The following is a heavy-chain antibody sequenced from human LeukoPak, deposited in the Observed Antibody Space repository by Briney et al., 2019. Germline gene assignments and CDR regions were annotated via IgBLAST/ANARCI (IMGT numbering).Heavy chain of an antibody. D-gene: IGHD2-15*01. CDR1: GFFFSTYA. Sequence: PGGSLRLSCAASGFFFSTYAMTWVRQAPGKGLEWVSGISGSGDTFYADSVKGRITISRDNSKNTVYLQINSLRAEDTAVYYCARAPAYCTGGNCYLFYFDFWGQGTLVTVSS. CDR2: ISGSGDT. CDR3: ARAPAYCTGGNCYLFYFDF. V-gene: IGHV3-23*01. J-gene: IGHJ4*02.